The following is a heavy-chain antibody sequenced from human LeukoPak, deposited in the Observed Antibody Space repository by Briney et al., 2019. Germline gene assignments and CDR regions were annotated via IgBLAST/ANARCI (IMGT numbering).Heavy chain of an antibody. CDR3: ARQRWDDSGSYFDY. D-gene: IGHD1-26*01. J-gene: IGHJ4*02. Sequence: GRSLRLSCAASGFTFSSYGMHWVRQAPGKGLEWVAVISYDGSNKYYADSVKGRFTISRDNSKNTLYLQMNSLRAEDTAVYYCARQRWDDSGSYFDYWGQGTLVTVSS. V-gene: IGHV3-30*03. CDR1: GFTFSSYG. CDR2: ISYDGSNK.